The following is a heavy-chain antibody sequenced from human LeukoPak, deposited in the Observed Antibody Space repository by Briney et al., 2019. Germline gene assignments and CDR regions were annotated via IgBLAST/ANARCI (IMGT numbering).Heavy chain of an antibody. CDR1: GFIFSSYS. V-gene: IGHV3-23*01. CDR3: AKGSYYDSSGSFYFDY. D-gene: IGHD3-22*01. J-gene: IGHJ4*02. CDR2: ISGSGDNT. Sequence: GGSLRLSCAASGFIFSSYSMSWVRQAPGKGLEWVSGISGSGDNTYYADSVKGRFTISRDNSKNTLYVQVNSLGTEDTAAYYCAKGSYYDSSGSFYFDYWGQGTLVAVSS.